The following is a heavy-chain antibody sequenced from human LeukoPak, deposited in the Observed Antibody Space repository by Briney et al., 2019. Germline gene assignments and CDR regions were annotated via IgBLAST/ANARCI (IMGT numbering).Heavy chain of an antibody. CDR3: ARDTDDFQGLDI. J-gene: IGHJ3*02. Sequence: GGSLRLSCAASGFTFSSYEMNWVRQAPGKGLEWVSYISSSGSTIYYADSVKGRFTISRDNAKNSLYLQMNSLRAEDTAVYYCARDTDDFQGLDIWGQGTMVTVSS. CDR2: ISSSGSTI. V-gene: IGHV3-48*03. D-gene: IGHD3-3*01. CDR1: GFTFSSYE.